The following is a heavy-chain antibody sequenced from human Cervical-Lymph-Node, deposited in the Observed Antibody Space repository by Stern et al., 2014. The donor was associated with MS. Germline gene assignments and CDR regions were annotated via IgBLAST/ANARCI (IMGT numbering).Heavy chain of an antibody. CDR2: IYFDGSH. CDR3: ARVTGRGTRQNWFDS. V-gene: IGHV4-59*01. J-gene: IGHJ5*01. Sequence: QVQLQESGPGLVKPSETVSLTCTVSGGSMSSKYWNWIRKPPGKGLEWIGYIYFDGSHNYNPYFKRRVIISLVTSTNQFSLRLTSVTAADTAVYYCARVTGRGTRQNWFDSWGQGTLVTVSS. D-gene: IGHD1-26*01. CDR1: GGSMSSKY.